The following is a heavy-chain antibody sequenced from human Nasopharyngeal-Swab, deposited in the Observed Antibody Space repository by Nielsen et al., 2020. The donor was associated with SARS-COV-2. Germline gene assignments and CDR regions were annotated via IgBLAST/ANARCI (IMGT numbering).Heavy chain of an antibody. CDR3: AREGRDGFDY. CDR2: ISGSGGNT. Sequence: GESLKISCAASGFTFSSHAMSWVRQAPGKGLEWVAGISGSGGNTYYTDSVKGRFTISRDNAKNSLYLQMNSLRVEDTAVYNCAREGRDGFDYWGQGTLVTVSS. V-gene: IGHV3-23*01. CDR1: GFTFSSHA. J-gene: IGHJ4*02. D-gene: IGHD5-24*01.